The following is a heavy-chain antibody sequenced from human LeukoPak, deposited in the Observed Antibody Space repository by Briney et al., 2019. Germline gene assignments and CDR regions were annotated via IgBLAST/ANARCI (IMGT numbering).Heavy chain of an antibody. CDR1: GFTFSSYA. Sequence: GGSLRLSCAASGFTFSSYAMSWVRQAPGKGLEWVSAISGSGGSTYYADAVKGRFTISRDNSKNTLYLQMNSLRAEETAVYYCAKGRDSSSWYPPYYFDYWGQGTLVTVSS. CDR2: ISGSGGST. D-gene: IGHD6-13*01. CDR3: AKGRDSSSWYPPYYFDY. V-gene: IGHV3-23*01. J-gene: IGHJ4*02.